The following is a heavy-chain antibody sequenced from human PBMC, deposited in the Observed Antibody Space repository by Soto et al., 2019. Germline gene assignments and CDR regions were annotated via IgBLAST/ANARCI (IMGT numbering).Heavy chain of an antibody. CDR2: IKSKADGGTT. V-gene: IGHV3-15*07. D-gene: IGHD2-21*01. CDR3: TTELTVIGGALY. J-gene: IGHJ4*02. Sequence: EVQLVESGGGLVKPGGSLRLSCAASGFPFTNAWMHWVRQAPGKVLEWVGRIKSKADGGTTDYAAPVKGRFTISRDDSESTLYLQMSSLKTEYTAVYYCTTELTVIGGALYWGQGTLVTVSS. CDR1: GFPFTNAW.